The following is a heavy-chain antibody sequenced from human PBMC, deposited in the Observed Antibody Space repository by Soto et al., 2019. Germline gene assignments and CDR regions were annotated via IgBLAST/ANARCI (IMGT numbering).Heavy chain of an antibody. CDR2: IYYSGST. Sequence: PSETLSLTCTVSGGSISSSSYYWGWIRQPPGKGLEWIGSIYYSGSTYYNPSLKSRVTISVDTSKNQFSLKLSSVTAADTAVYYCAATLGYCSSTSCYAFDIWGQGTMVTVSS. J-gene: IGHJ3*02. D-gene: IGHD2-2*01. CDR1: GGSISSSSYY. V-gene: IGHV4-39*01. CDR3: AATLGYCSSTSCYAFDI.